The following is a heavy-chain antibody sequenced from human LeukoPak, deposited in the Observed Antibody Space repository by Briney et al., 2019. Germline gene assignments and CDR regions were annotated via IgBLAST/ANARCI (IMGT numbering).Heavy chain of an antibody. D-gene: IGHD6-19*01. CDR2: IIPIFGTA. CDR3: ARVAVVNDAFDI. V-gene: IGHV1-69*06. Sequence: ASVKVSCKASGYTFTSYGISWVRQAPGQGLEWMGGIIPIFGTANYAQKFQGRVTITADKSTSTAYMELSSLRSEDTAVYYCARVAVVNDAFDIWGQGTMVTVSS. CDR1: GYTFTSYG. J-gene: IGHJ3*02.